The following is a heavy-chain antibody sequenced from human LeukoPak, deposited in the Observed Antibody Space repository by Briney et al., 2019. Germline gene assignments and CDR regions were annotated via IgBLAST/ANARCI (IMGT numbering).Heavy chain of an antibody. Sequence: PSETLSLTCTVSGDSISTSSYYWGWIRQPPGKGLEWLVCIYYSAISHYNPSLRSPVTIYVDTSRNQFSLHLYSVTAADTAVFYCARSDYYDYRQSDFWGQGTLVTVSS. CDR2: IYYSAIS. D-gene: IGHD3-22*01. J-gene: IGHJ4*02. CDR1: GDSISTSSYY. CDR3: ARSDYYDYRQSDF. V-gene: IGHV4-39*01.